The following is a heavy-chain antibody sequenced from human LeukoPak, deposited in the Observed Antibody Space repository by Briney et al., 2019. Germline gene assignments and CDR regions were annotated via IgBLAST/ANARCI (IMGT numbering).Heavy chain of an antibody. Sequence: SETLSLTCAVYGGSFSGYYWSWTRQPPGKGLEWIGEINHSGSTNYNPSLKSRVTISVDTSKNQFSLKLSSVTAADTAVYYCARGPNYYDSSGYPIQHWGQGTLVTVSS. V-gene: IGHV4-34*01. CDR2: INHSGST. J-gene: IGHJ1*01. CDR1: GGSFSGYY. D-gene: IGHD3-22*01. CDR3: ARGPNYYDSSGYPIQH.